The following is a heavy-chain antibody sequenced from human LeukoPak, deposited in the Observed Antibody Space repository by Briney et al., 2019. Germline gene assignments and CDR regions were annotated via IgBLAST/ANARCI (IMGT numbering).Heavy chain of an antibody. V-gene: IGHV4-4*02. J-gene: IGHJ5*02. CDR3: ARGQRGTVSFDP. CDR1: GGSISSNNW. CDR2: IYHSGSP. D-gene: IGHD1/OR15-1a*01. Sequence: SGTLSLTCAVSGGSISSNNWWGWVRQPPGKGLEWIGEIYHSGSPNYNPSLKSRVTISVDKTRNHFSLNLSSVTAADTAVYYCARGQRGTVSFDPWGQGTLVTVSS.